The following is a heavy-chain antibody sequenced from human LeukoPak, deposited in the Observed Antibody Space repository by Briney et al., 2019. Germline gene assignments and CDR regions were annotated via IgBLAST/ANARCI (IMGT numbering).Heavy chain of an antibody. V-gene: IGHV4-59*01. CDR2: IYYSGST. CDR1: GGSISSYY. CDR3: ARFGPHYGSGSGNWFDP. Sequence: SETLSLTCTVSGGSISSYYWSWIRQPPGKGLEWIGYIYYSGSTNYNPSLKSRVTISVDTSKNQFSLKLSSVTAADTAVYYCARFGPHYGSGSGNWFDPWGQGTLVTVSS. J-gene: IGHJ5*02. D-gene: IGHD3-10*01.